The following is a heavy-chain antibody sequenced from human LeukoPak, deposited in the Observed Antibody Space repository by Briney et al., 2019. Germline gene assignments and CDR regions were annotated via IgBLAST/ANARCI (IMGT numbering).Heavy chain of an antibody. CDR1: GGSISNYY. CDR2: IYYSGST. Sequence: SETLSLTCTVSGGSISNYYWSWIRQPPGKGLEWIGYIYYSGSTNYNPSLKSRVTISVDTSKNQFSLKLSSVTAADTAVYYCARGGGLGYYYYYVDVWGKGTTVTVSS. V-gene: IGHV4-59*01. D-gene: IGHD3/OR15-3a*01. J-gene: IGHJ6*03. CDR3: ARGGGLGYYYYYVDV.